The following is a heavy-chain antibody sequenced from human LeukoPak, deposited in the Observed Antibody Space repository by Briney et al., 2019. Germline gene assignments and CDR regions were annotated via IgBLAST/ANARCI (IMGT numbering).Heavy chain of an antibody. Sequence: KFQGRVTITRDTSASTAYMELSSLRSEDTAVYYCARDAEDTAMAGAFDIWGQGTMATVSS. D-gene: IGHD5-18*01. V-gene: IGHV1-3*01. J-gene: IGHJ3*02. CDR3: ARDAEDTAMAGAFDI.